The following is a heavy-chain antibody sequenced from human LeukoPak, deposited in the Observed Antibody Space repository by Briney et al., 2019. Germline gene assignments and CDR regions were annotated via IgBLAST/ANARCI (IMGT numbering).Heavy chain of an antibody. V-gene: IGHV3-30*18. D-gene: IGHD3-9*01. CDR3: AKDILTGYYRDAFDI. Sequence: PGRSLRLSCAASGFTFSSYGMHWVRQAPGKGLEWVAVISYDGSNKYYADSVKGRFTISRDNSKNTLYLQMNSLRAEDTAVYYCAKDILTGYYRDAFDIWGQGTMVTVSS. J-gene: IGHJ3*02. CDR1: GFTFSSYG. CDR2: ISYDGSNK.